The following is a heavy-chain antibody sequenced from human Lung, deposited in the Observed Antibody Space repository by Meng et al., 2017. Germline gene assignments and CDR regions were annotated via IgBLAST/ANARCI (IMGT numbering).Heavy chain of an antibody. Sequence: QVQRQQWGAGLLKPSETLSRSCVVSVCAFIDYSWSWIRKPPVKGLEWIGEINHSGSTNYNPSLESRATISVDTSQNNHSLKLSSVTAADSAVYYCARGPTTMAHDFDYWGQGTLVTVSS. CDR3: ARGPTTMAHDFDY. D-gene: IGHD4-11*01. CDR2: INHSGST. V-gene: IGHV4-34*01. CDR1: VCAFIDYS. J-gene: IGHJ4*02.